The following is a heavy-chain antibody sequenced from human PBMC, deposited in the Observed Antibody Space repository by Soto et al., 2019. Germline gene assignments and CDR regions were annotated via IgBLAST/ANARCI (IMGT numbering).Heavy chain of an antibody. D-gene: IGHD3-10*01. Sequence: ASVKVSCQASGYTFPNYGISWVRQAPAQGLEGMGWISAYNGNTNYAQKLQGRVTMTTDTSTSTAYMELRSLRSDDTAVYYCATYGSGSYYNDRDYYYYGMDVWGQGTTVTVSS. CDR3: ATYGSGSYYNDRDYYYYGMDV. CDR2: ISAYNGNT. V-gene: IGHV1-18*04. CDR1: GYTFPNYG. J-gene: IGHJ6*02.